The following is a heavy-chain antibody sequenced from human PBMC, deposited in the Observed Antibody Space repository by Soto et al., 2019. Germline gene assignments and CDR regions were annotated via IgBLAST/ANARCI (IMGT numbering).Heavy chain of an antibody. Sequence: PGGSLRLSCAASGFTFSTHAMSCVRQAPGKGLEWVSRISSGGTTTFYAASVEGRFTISRDKSKNTLYLPMNSLRADDTAVYYCAREGGSIGGWFGRKFDSWGQGTRVTAPQ. CDR2: ISSGGTTT. J-gene: IGHJ4*02. CDR3: AREGGSIGGWFGRKFDS. D-gene: IGHD6-19*01. CDR1: GFTFSTHA. V-gene: IGHV3-23*01.